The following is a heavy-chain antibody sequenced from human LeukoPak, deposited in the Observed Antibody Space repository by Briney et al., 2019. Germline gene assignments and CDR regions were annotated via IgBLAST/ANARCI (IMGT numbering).Heavy chain of an antibody. D-gene: IGHD5-12*01. Sequence: SQTLSLTCAVSGGSISSGGYSWSWIRQPPGTGLEWIGYIYHSGSTYYNPSLKSRVTISVDRSKNQFSLKLSSVTAADTAVYYCARGGATDWFDPWGQGTLVTVSS. J-gene: IGHJ5*02. CDR3: ARGGATDWFDP. CDR2: IYHSGST. V-gene: IGHV4-30-2*01. CDR1: GGSISSGGYS.